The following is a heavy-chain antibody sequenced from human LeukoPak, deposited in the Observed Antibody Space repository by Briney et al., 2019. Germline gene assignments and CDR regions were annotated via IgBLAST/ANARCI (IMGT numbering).Heavy chain of an antibody. CDR3: ARQEIYYYYYGMDV. CDR1: GYTFTGYY. V-gene: IGHV1-2*06. CDR2: INPNSGGT. J-gene: IGHJ6*02. Sequence: ASVKVSCKASGYTFTGYYMHWVRQAPGQGLEWMGRINPNSGGTNYAQKFQGRVTMTRDTSISTAYMELSRLRSDDTAVYYCARQEIYYYYYGMDVWGQGTTVTVS. D-gene: IGHD5-24*01.